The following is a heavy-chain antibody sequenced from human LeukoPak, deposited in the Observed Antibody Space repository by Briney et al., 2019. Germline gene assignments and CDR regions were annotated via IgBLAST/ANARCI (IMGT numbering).Heavy chain of an antibody. CDR2: IYTSGST. V-gene: IGHV4-4*07. J-gene: IGHJ5*02. CDR3: ASPTGGYYGSGSA. CDR1: GGSISSYY. D-gene: IGHD3-10*01. Sequence: KPSETLSLTCTVSGGSISSYYWSWIRQPAGKGLGWIGRIYTSGSTNYNPSLKSRVTMSVDTSKNQFSLKLSSVTAADTAVYYCASPTGGYYGSGSAWGQGTLVTVSS.